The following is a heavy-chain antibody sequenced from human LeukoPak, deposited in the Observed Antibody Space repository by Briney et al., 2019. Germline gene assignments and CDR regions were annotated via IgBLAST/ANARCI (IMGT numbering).Heavy chain of an antibody. Sequence: ASVKVSCKASGYTFTSYGISWVRPAPGQGLEWMGWISPYNGNTNYAQKLQGRVTMTTDTSTSTAYMELRSLRSDDTAVYYCAREALLWFGESNPFDYWGQGTLVTVSS. D-gene: IGHD3-10*01. CDR1: GYTFTSYG. CDR2: ISPYNGNT. V-gene: IGHV1-18*01. CDR3: AREALLWFGESNPFDY. J-gene: IGHJ4*02.